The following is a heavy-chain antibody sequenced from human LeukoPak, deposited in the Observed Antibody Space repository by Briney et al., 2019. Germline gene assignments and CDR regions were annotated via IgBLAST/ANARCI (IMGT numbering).Heavy chain of an antibody. D-gene: IGHD4-17*01. J-gene: IGHJ3*02. CDR2: INTNTGNP. CDR3: ARTISTVTTPGRAFDI. CDR1: GYTFTSYP. V-gene: IGHV7-4-1*02. Sequence: ASVKVSCKASGYTFTSYPMNWVRQAPGQGLEWMGWINTNTGNPTYAQGFTGRFVFSLDTSVSTAYLQISGLKAEDTAVYYCARTISTVTTPGRAFDIWGQGTMVTVSS.